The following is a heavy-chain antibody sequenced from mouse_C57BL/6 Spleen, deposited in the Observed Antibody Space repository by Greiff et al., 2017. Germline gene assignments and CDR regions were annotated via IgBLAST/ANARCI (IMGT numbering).Heavy chain of an antibody. CDR2: IDPETGGT. CDR3: TRGFYYGSSWYFDY. Sequence: QVQLQQSGAELVRPGASVTLSCKASGYTFTDYEMHWVKQTPVHGLEWIGAIDPETGGTAYNQKFKGKAILTAAKSSSTAYMELRSLTSEDSAVYYCTRGFYYGSSWYFDYWGQGTTLTVSS. V-gene: IGHV1-15*01. CDR1: GYTFTDYE. D-gene: IGHD1-1*01. J-gene: IGHJ2*01.